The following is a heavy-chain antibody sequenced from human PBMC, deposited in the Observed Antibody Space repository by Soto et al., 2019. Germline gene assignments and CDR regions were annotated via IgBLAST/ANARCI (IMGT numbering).Heavy chain of an antibody. V-gene: IGHV3-23*01. D-gene: IGHD3-22*01. J-gene: IGHJ4*02. Sequence: EVQLLESGGGLVQPGGSLRLSCAASGFTFSSYAMSWVRQAPGKGLEWVSAISGSGGSTYYADSVKGRFTISRDNSKNTLYLQMNSLRAEDTAVYYWAKPHYDSSGYYSPTYFDYWGQGTLVTVSS. CDR3: AKPHYDSSGYYSPTYFDY. CDR1: GFTFSSYA. CDR2: ISGSGGST.